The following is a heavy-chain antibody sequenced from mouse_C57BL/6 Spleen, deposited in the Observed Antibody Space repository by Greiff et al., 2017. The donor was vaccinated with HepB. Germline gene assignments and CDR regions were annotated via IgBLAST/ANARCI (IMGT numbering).Heavy chain of an antibody. CDR2: SRNKANDYTT. D-gene: IGHD2-5*01. V-gene: IGHV7-1*01. J-gene: IGHJ1*03. CDR3: ARDPYSNYWYFDV. CDR1: GFTFSDFY. Sequence: EVKLVESGGGLVQSGRSLRLSCATSGFTFSDFYMEWVRQAPGKGLEWIAASRNKANDYTTEYSASVKGRFIVSRDTSQSILYLQMNALRAEDTAIYYCARDPYSNYWYFDVWGTGTTVTVSS.